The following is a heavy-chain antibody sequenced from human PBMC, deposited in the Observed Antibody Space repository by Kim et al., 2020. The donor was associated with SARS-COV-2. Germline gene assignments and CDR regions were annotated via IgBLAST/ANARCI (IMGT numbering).Heavy chain of an antibody. CDR3: ARARLVPRDGYYYGSGSYYNVYYYGMDV. CDR2: INHSGST. J-gene: IGHJ6*02. V-gene: IGHV4-34*01. Sequence: SETLSLTCAVYGGSFSGYYWSWIRQPPGKGLEWIGEINHSGSTNYNPSLKSRVTISVDTSKNQFSLKLSSVTAADTAVYYCARARLVPRDGYYYGSGSYYNVYYYGMDVWGQGTTVTVSS. CDR1: GGSFSGYY. D-gene: IGHD3-10*01.